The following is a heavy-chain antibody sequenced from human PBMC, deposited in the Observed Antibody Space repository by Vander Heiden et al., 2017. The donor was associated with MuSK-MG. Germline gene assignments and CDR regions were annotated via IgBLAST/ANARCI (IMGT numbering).Heavy chain of an antibody. CDR1: GYTFTGYY. D-gene: IGHD3-3*01. J-gene: IGHJ4*02. CDR2: INPNSGGT. V-gene: IGHV1-2*02. CDR3: ARDVATIFGVVIDLFFDY. Sequence: QVQLVQSGAEVKKPGASVKVSCKASGYTFTGYYMHWVRQAPGQGLEWMGWINPNSGGTNYAQKFQGRVTMTRDTSISTAYMELSRLRSDDTAVYYCARDVATIFGVVIDLFFDYWGQGTLVTVSS.